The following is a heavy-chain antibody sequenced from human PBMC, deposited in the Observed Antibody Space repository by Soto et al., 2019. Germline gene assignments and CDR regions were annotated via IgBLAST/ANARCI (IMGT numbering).Heavy chain of an antibody. V-gene: IGHV2-5*02. Sequence: QITLKESGPTLVNPTQTLTLTCTFSGFSLSTSGVGVGWIRQPPGKALEWLALINWDDDKRYNPSLKNIFTITKDTSKNQVVLTLTNMDPVDTATYFCAHGLLVRGAIILSYWGQGTLVTVSS. D-gene: IGHD3-10*01. CDR3: AHGLLVRGAIILSY. CDR2: INWDDDK. CDR1: GFSLSTSGVG. J-gene: IGHJ4*02.